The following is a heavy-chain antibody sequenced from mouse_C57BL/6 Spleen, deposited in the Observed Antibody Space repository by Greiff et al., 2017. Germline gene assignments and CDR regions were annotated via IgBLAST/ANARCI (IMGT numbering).Heavy chain of an antibody. CDR3: TTICHGYFGGYFGV. CDR1: GFYFKDDY. J-gene: IGHJ1*03. V-gene: IGHV14-4*01. Sequence: VQLQQSGAELVRPGASVKLSCTASGFYFKDDYMHWVKQRPEQGLEWIGWIDPENGDTEYASKFQGKATITADPASNTAYLQLSSLTSEYTAVYYSTTICHGYFGGYFGVWGTGTTVTVSS. D-gene: IGHD2-3*01. CDR2: IDPENGDT.